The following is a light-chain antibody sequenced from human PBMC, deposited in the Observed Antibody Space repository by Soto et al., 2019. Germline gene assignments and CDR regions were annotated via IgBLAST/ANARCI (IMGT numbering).Light chain of an antibody. Sequence: QSVLTQPASVSGSPGQSITISCTGTSSDVGGYNYVSWYQQYPGKAPKLMIYDVSNRPSGVSNRFSGSKSGNTASLTISGLQADDEADYYCSSYKISNTLVFGSGTKVTVL. CDR1: SSDVGGYNY. J-gene: IGLJ1*01. CDR3: SSYKISNTLV. CDR2: DVS. V-gene: IGLV2-14*01.